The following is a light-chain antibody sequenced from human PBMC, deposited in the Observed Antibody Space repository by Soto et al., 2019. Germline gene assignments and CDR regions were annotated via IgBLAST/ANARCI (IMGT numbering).Light chain of an antibody. V-gene: IGKV1-39*01. Sequence: DIQMTQSPSSLSASVGDRVTITCRARQSISSYLNWYQQKPGKAPKLLIYAASSLQGGVPSRFSGSGSGTDFTLTISSLQPEDFATYYCQQSYSTPPTFGQGTRVEIK. J-gene: IGKJ5*01. CDR2: AAS. CDR1: QSISSY. CDR3: QQSYSTPPT.